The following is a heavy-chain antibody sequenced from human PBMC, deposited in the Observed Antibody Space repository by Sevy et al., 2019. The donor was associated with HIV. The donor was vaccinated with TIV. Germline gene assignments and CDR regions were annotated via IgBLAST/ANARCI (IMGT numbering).Heavy chain of an antibody. CDR3: ARGSIYLYYYYGMDV. CDR2: IYTSGST. D-gene: IGHD2-21*01. V-gene: IGHV4-61*02. Sequence: SETLSLTCTVSGGSISSGSYYWSWIRQPAGKGLEWIGRIYTSGSTNYNPSLKSRVTMSVDTSKNQFSLKLSSVTAADTAVHYCARGSIYLYYYYGMDVWGQGTTVTVSS. CDR1: GGSISSGSYY. J-gene: IGHJ6*02.